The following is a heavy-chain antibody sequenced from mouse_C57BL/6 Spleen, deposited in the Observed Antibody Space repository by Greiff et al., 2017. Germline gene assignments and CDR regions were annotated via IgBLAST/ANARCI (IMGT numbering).Heavy chain of an antibody. CDR2: INPYNGDT. CDR1: GYSFTGHI. V-gene: IGHV1-37*01. Sequence: VQLQQSGPELVKPGASVKISCKASGYSFTGHIMNWVKQSHGKSLEWIGRINPYNGDTFYNQKFKGKATLTVDKSSSTAHMELLSLTSEDVAVYYCTRWGNHYAMDYWGQGTSVTVSS. CDR3: TRWGNHYAMDY. J-gene: IGHJ4*01.